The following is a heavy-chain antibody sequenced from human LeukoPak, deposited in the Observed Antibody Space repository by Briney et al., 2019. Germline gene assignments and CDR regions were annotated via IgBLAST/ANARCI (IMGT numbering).Heavy chain of an antibody. D-gene: IGHD5-12*01. CDR2: ISSSDSTI. V-gene: IGHV3-48*03. Sequence: GSLRLSCAASGFTFSSYEMHWVRQAPGKGLEWVSYISSSDSTIYYADSVKGRFTISRDNSKNTLYLQMNSLRADDTAVYYCARDPILSGYDFWGQGTLVTVSS. CDR1: GFTFSSYE. J-gene: IGHJ4*02. CDR3: ARDPILSGYDF.